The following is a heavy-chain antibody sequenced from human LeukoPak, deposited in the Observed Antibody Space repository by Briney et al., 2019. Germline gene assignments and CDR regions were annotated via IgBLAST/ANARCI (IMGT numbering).Heavy chain of an antibody. J-gene: IGHJ6*03. Sequence: PSETLSLTCAVSGYSITSGYYWGWIRQPPGKGLEWIGYIYYSGITNYNPSLKSRVTISVDTSKNQFSLKLSSVTAADTAVYYCARALLWFGEFPPHYMDVWGKGTTVTVSS. D-gene: IGHD3-10*01. V-gene: IGHV4-61*01. CDR2: IYYSGIT. CDR1: GYSITSGYY. CDR3: ARALLWFGEFPPHYMDV.